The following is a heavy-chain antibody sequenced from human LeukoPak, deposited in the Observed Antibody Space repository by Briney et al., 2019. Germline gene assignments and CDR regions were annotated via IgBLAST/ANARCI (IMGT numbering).Heavy chain of an antibody. CDR3: ARGDNTIGWFDY. Sequence: SETLSLTCTVSGGSISSSGYYWGWIRRPPGKGLEWIGSMYYSGSTYYNPSLKSRVTISVDTSKNQFSLRLTSVTAADTAVYYCARGDNTIGWFDYRGQGTLVTVSS. V-gene: IGHV4-39*07. J-gene: IGHJ4*02. CDR1: GGSISSSGYY. CDR2: MYYSGST. D-gene: IGHD3-16*01.